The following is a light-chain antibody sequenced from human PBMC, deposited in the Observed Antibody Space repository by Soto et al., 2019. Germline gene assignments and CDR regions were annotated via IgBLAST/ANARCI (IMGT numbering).Light chain of an antibody. CDR1: SNDIGGHNH. CDR3: CSYAGIITWV. V-gene: IGLV2-23*02. CDR2: EVT. J-gene: IGLJ3*02. Sequence: QSVLTQPASVSGSPGQSITIPCTGTSNDIGGHNHVSWYQQHPGNSPKLIIYEVTERPSGVSNRFSASKSGTTASLTISGLQAEDEADYYCCSYAGIITWVCGGGTKVTVL.